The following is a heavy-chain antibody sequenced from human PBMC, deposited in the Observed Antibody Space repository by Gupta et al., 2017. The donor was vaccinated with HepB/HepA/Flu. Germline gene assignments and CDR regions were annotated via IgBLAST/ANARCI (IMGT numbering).Heavy chain of an antibody. D-gene: IGHD3-22*01. J-gene: IGHJ4*02. V-gene: IGHV3-21*01. CDR2: ISRDSNYI. Sequence: EVQLVESGGGLVKPGGSLRLSCAASGFTFSPYTMNWVRQAPGKGLEWVSSISRDSNYIFYVDSVKGRFTISRDNAKNSLYLQMNSLRAEDTAIYYCARRYYDTSGSPFDSWGQGTLVTVSS. CDR3: ARRYYDTSGSPFDS. CDR1: GFTFSPYT.